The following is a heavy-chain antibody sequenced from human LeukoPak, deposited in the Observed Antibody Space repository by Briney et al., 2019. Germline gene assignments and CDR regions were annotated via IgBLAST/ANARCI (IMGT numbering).Heavy chain of an antibody. CDR3: ARDPPEWELPHHY. Sequence: GGSLRLSCAASGFTFSHSAMSWVRQAPGKGLVWVSRINSDGSSTSYADSVKGRFTISRDNAKNTLYLQMNSLRAEDTAVYYCARDPPEWELPHHYWGQGTLVTVSS. V-gene: IGHV3-74*01. J-gene: IGHJ4*02. D-gene: IGHD1-26*01. CDR1: GFTFSHSA. CDR2: INSDGSST.